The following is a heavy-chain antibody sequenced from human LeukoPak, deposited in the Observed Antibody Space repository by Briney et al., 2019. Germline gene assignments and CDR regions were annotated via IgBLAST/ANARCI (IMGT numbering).Heavy chain of an antibody. CDR3: AALYGDYDGVY. V-gene: IGHV4-39*07. Sequence: SETLSLTCTVSGGSISSSSYYWGWIRQPPGKGLEWIGYIYHSGSTYYNPSLKSRVTISVDRSKNQFSLKLSSVTAADTAVYYCAALYGDYDGVYWGQGTLVTVSS. CDR2: IYHSGST. J-gene: IGHJ4*02. D-gene: IGHD4-17*01. CDR1: GGSISSSSYY.